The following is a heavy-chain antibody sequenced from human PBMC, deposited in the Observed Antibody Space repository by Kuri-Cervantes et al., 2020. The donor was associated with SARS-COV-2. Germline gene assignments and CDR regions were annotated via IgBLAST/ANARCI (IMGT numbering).Heavy chain of an antibody. CDR1: GGPISSSSYY. Sequence: SETLSLTCTVSGGPISSSSYYWSWIRQPPGKGLEWIGEINHSGSTNYNPSLKSRVTISVDTSKNQFSLKLSSVTAADTAVYYCARDQYYYYGMDVWGQGTTVTVSS. CDR3: ARDQYYYYGMDV. J-gene: IGHJ6*02. CDR2: INHSGST. V-gene: IGHV4-39*07.